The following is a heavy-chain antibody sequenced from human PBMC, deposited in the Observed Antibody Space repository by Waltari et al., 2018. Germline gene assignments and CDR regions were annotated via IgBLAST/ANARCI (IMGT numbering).Heavy chain of an antibody. J-gene: IGHJ4*02. CDR1: GFTFSTYA. Sequence: EVQLVESGGGLVQPGGSLRLSCSASGFTFSTYAMHWVRQAPGKGLEYVSAISSNGGSTYYADSVKGRFTISRDNSKNTLYLQMSSLRAEDTAVYYCVKDPFSSGGYDGRGQLRENYWGQGTLVTVSS. D-gene: IGHD5-12*01. V-gene: IGHV3-64D*06. CDR3: VKDPFSSGGYDGRGQLRENY. CDR2: ISSNGGST.